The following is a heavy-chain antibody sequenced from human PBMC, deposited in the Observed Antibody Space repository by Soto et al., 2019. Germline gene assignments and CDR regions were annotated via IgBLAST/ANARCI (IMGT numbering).Heavy chain of an antibody. CDR3: AKDQGNTVVGASRGFDH. J-gene: IGHJ4*02. D-gene: IGHD1-26*01. CDR2: ISGSGSGT. Sequence: EVQLLESGGALVQPGGSLRLSCAASGFTFSSYAMNWARQAPGKGLEWFSLISGSGSGTYYADSVKGRFTISRDNSKNTLYLQMNSLRVEDTAVYYCAKDQGNTVVGASRGFDHWGQGTLVTVSS. CDR1: GFTFSSYA. V-gene: IGHV3-23*01.